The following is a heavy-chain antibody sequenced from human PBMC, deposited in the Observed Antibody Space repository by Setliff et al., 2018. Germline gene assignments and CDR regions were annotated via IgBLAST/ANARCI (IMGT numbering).Heavy chain of an antibody. Sequence: SETLSSPAMSMEGPSILIIGAGSASPQGRGWSGLGEINHSGSGDYNPSFKGRVTISVDTSKKQFSLTLTSVTAADTALYYCRQAVVGRDVFDIWGQGTVVTVSS. CDR3: RQAVVGRDVFDI. J-gene: IGHJ3*02. CDR1: EGPSILI. V-gene: IGHV4-34*01. CDR2: INHSGSG. D-gene: IGHD1-1*01.